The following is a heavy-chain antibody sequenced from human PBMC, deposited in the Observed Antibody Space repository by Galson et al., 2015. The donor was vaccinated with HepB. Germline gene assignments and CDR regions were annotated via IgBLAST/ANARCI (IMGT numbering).Heavy chain of an antibody. V-gene: IGHV1-18*04. J-gene: IGHJ3*02. CDR3: ARVQITMIVGDAFDI. CDR1: GYTFTSYG. CDR2: ISAYNGNT. D-gene: IGHD3-22*01. Sequence: SVKVSCKASGYTFTSYGISWVRQAPGQGREWMGWISAYNGNTNYAQKLQGRVTITTDTSTSTAYMELRSLRSDDTAVYYCARVQITMIVGDAFDIWGQGTMVTVSS.